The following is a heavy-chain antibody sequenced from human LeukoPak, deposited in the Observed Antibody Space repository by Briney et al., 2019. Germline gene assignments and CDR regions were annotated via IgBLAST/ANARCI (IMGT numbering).Heavy chain of an antibody. J-gene: IGHJ4*02. D-gene: IGHD6-19*01. CDR3: ARGLEGNSGWPGGQTFDY. V-gene: IGHV3-48*03. CDR2: ISSSGSTI. Sequence: QPGGSLRLSCAASGFTFSSYEMNWVRQAPGKGLEWVSYISSSGSTIYYADSVKGRFTISRDNAKNSLYLQMNSLRAEDTALYYCARGLEGNSGWPGGQTFDYWGQGTRVTVSP. CDR1: GFTFSSYE.